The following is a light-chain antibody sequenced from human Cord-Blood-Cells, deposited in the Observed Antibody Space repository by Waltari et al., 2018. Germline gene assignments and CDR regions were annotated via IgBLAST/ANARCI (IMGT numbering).Light chain of an antibody. V-gene: IGLV2-23*01. CDR3: CSYAGSNWV. CDR2: EGS. Sequence: QSALTQPACVSGSPGQSIPLPCTGTSSDVGSYNLVSWYQHRPGKAPKLMIYEGSKRPSGVSNRFSGSKSGNTASLTIAGPQAEDEDDYYCCSYAGSNWVFGGGTKLTVL. J-gene: IGLJ3*02. CDR1: SSDVGSYNL.